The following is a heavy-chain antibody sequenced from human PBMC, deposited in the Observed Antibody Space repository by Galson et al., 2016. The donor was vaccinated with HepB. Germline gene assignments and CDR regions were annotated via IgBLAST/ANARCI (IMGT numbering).Heavy chain of an antibody. V-gene: IGHV3-23*01. CDR2: ISGSGVST. D-gene: IGHD6-13*01. CDR1: GFTFFDYA. J-gene: IGHJ5*02. CDR3: AKGSSLSAAVSIWFDP. Sequence: SLRLSCAASGFTFFDYAVTWVRQAPGKGLEWVSSISGSGVSTFYADSVKGRFTISRDNSKNTVYLQMNSLRADDTAVYFCAKGSSLSAAVSIWFDPWGQGTLVTVSS.